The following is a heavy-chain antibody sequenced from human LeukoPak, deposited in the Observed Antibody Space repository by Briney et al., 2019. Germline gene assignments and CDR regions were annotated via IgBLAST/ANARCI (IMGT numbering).Heavy chain of an antibody. CDR1: GFTFSDSA. V-gene: IGHV3-73*01. CDR3: TREYSSGWPFDF. D-gene: IGHD6-19*01. J-gene: IGHJ4*02. CDR2: IRSKADTYAT. Sequence: GGSLRLSCAASGFTFSDSAIHWVRQATGKGLEWVGRIRSKADTYATTYAASLKGRFTISRDDSRNRAYLQMSSLRTEDTAVYYCTREYSSGWPFDFWGQGTLVTLSS.